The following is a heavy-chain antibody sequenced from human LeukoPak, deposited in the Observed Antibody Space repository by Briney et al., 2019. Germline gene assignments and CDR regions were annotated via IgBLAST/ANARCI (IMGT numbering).Heavy chain of an antibody. D-gene: IGHD3-9*01. CDR1: GGSISSYY. CDR2: IYYSGST. CDR3: ARYTTYYDILTGYFPGGAYYFDY. J-gene: IGHJ4*02. Sequence: SETLSLTCTVSGGSISSYYWSWIRQPPGKGLEWIGYIYYSGSTNYNPSLKSRVTISVDTSKNQFSLKLSSVTAADTAVYYCARYTTYYDILTGYFPGGAYYFDYWGQGTLVTVSS. V-gene: IGHV4-59*01.